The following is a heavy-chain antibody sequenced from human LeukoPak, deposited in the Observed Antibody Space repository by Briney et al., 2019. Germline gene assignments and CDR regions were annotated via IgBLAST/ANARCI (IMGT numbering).Heavy chain of an antibody. Sequence: GGSLRLSCEGSGFTFSNYWMSWVRQAPGKGLEWVANIQQHGSETYYGDSVKGRFTISRDNSKNTLYLQMNSLRAEDTAVYYCAKNAGSYFFDYWGQGTLVTVSS. CDR3: AKNAGSYFFDY. D-gene: IGHD1-26*01. J-gene: IGHJ4*02. CDR1: GFTFSNYW. CDR2: IQQHGSET. V-gene: IGHV3-7*01.